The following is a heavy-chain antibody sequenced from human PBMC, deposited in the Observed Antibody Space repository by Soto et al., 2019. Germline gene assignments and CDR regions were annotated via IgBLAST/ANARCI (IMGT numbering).Heavy chain of an antibody. CDR2: ISSSSSYI. J-gene: IGHJ6*02. Sequence: PSETLSLTCTVSGGSISSSSYYWGWIRQPPGKGLEWVSSISSSSSYIYYADSVKGRFTISRDNAKNSLYLQMNSLRAEDTAVYYCARDRLTRYGMDVWGQGTTVTVSS. CDR3: ARDRLTRYGMDV. D-gene: IGHD5-12*01. V-gene: IGHV3-21*01. CDR1: GGSISSSS.